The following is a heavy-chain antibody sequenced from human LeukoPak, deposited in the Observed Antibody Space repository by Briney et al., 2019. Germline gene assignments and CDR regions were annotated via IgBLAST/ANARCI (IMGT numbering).Heavy chain of an antibody. CDR2: INHSGST. CDR1: GGSFSGYY. D-gene: IGHD3-10*01. J-gene: IGHJ4*02. Sequence: KPSETLSLTCAVYGGSFSGYYWSWIRQPPGKGLEWIGEINHSGSTNYNPSLKSRVTISVDTSKNQFSLKLSSVTAADTAVYYCARHTSMVRGVMKYYFDYWGQGTLATVSS. CDR3: ARHTSMVRGVMKYYFDY. V-gene: IGHV4-34*01.